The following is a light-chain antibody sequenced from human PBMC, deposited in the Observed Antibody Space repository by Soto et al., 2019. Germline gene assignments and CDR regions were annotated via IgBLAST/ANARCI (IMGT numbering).Light chain of an antibody. CDR3: QQYNNWPPT. V-gene: IGKV3-15*01. Sequence: EIVMTQSTASLSVSPGERATLSYRASQSVSSNLAWYQQKPGQAPRLLIYGASTRATGIPARFSGSGSGTEFTLTISSLQSEDFAVYYCQQYNNWPPTFGQGTKLEIK. J-gene: IGKJ2*01. CDR1: QSVSSN. CDR2: GAS.